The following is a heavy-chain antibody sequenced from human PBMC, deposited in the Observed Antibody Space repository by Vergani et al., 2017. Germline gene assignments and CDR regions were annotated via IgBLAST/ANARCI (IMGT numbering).Heavy chain of an antibody. CDR2: IYTSGST. CDR1: GSSISSGSYY. D-gene: IGHD6-13*01. Sequence: QVQLQESGPGLVKPSQTLSLTCTVSGSSISSGSYYWSWIRQPAGKGLEWIGRIYTSGSTNYTPSLKSRVTISVDTSKNQFSLKLSSVTAADTAVYYCAREVVYSSSWFNWFDPWGQGTLVTVSS. J-gene: IGHJ5*02. CDR3: AREVVYSSSWFNWFDP. V-gene: IGHV4-61*02.